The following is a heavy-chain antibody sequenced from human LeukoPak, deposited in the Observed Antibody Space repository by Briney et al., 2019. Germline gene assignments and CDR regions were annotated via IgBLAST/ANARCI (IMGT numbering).Heavy chain of an antibody. Sequence: GGSLRLSCAASGFTFSSYSMNWVRQAPGKGLERLSYMSSTGTIYYADSVKGRFTISRDNAKNSLYLQMNSLRAEDTAVYYCAAAYCGGDCYSPRYYYGMAVWGQGTTVTVSS. CDR1: GFTFSSYS. J-gene: IGHJ6*02. CDR2: MSSTGTI. V-gene: IGHV3-21*05. CDR3: AAAYCGGDCYSPRYYYGMAV. D-gene: IGHD2-21*02.